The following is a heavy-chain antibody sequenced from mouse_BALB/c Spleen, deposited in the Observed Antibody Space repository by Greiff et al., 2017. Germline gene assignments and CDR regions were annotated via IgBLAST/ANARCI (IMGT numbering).Heavy chain of an antibody. V-gene: IGHV6-6*02. CDR1: GFTFSNYW. CDR2: IRLKSNNYAT. J-gene: IGHJ2*01. Sequence: EVQGVESGGGLVQPGGSMKLSCVASGFTFSNYWMNWLRQSPEKGLEWVAEIRLKSNNYATHYAESVKGRFTISRDDSKSSVYLQMNNLRAEDTGIYYCTRTGGQYYFDYWGQGTTLTVSS. CDR3: TRTGGQYYFDY.